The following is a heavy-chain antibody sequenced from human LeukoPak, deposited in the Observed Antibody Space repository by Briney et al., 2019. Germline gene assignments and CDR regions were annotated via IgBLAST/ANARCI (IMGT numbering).Heavy chain of an antibody. CDR1: GASVGSAGYS. Sequence: SETLSLTCTVSGASVGSAGYSWSWIRQPPGGGLEWIGYIYYISNTNYNPSLKSRVTISVDTSKNQFSLKLSSVTAADTAVYYCARHNGPIAAPDYFDYWGQGTLVTVSS. CDR2: IYYISNT. V-gene: IGHV4-61*08. D-gene: IGHD6-13*01. CDR3: ARHNGPIAAPDYFDY. J-gene: IGHJ4*02.